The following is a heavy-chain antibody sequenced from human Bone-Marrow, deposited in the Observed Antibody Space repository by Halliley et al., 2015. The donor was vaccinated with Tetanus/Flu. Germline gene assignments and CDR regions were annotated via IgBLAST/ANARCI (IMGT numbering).Heavy chain of an antibody. Sequence: QVQLVQSGAEARKPGSSVKVSCKASGGTFSNFASGGTFSNYAITWVRQAPGQGLEWMGGILPIFGTASYAQKFQGRVTITADEASTTAYMELSSLRSEDTAIYYCARPTIFGNMYDAFNIWGQGTMVTVSS. CDR2: ILPIFGTA. D-gene: IGHD3-3*02. CDR3: ARPTIFGNMYDAFNI. J-gene: IGHJ3*02. CDR1: GGTFSNYA. V-gene: IGHV1-69*01.